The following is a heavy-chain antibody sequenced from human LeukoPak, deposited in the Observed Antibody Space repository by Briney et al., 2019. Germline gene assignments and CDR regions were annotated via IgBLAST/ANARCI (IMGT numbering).Heavy chain of an antibody. V-gene: IGHV4-34*01. Sequence: SETLSLTCAVYGGSFSGYFWSWIRQPPGKGLEWIGEINHSGSTNYNPSLKSRVTISVDTSKNQFSLKLSSVTAADTAVYYCARELSGITMVRGVIIRYLDYWGQGTLVTVSS. CDR1: GGSFSGYF. CDR3: ARELSGITMVRGVIIRYLDY. CDR2: INHSGST. D-gene: IGHD3-10*01. J-gene: IGHJ4*02.